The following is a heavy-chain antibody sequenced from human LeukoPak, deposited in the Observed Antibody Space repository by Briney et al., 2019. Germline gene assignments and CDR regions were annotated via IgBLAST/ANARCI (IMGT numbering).Heavy chain of an antibody. V-gene: IGHV4-39*07. J-gene: IGHJ6*03. CDR3: ARGYDSSGYLYYYYYMDV. CDR2: ISYSGSS. CDR1: GDSITTNSYY. Sequence: SETLSLTCTVSGDSITTNSYYWGWIRQPPGKGLDWIGTISYSGSSYYNPSLKSRVTISVDMSKNQFSLSLRSVTAADTAVYYCARGYDSSGYLYYYYYMDVWGKGTTVTISS. D-gene: IGHD3-22*01.